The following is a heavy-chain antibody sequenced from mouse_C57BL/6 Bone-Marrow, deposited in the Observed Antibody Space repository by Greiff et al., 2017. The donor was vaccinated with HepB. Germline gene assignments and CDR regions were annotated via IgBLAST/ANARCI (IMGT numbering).Heavy chain of an antibody. J-gene: IGHJ1*03. CDR3: TRLYYGSFYWYFDV. CDR1: GYTFTSYW. CDR2: IYPGNSDT. Sequence: EVQLQQSGTVLARPGASVKMSCKTSGYTFTSYWMHWVKQRPGQGLEWIGAIYPGNSDTSYNQKFKGKAKLTAVTSASTAYMELSSLTNEDSAVYYCTRLYYGSFYWYFDVWGTGTTVTVSS. D-gene: IGHD1-1*01. V-gene: IGHV1-5*01.